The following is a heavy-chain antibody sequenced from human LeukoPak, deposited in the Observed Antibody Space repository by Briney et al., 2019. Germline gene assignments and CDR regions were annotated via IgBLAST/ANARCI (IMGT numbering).Heavy chain of an antibody. CDR2: ISAYNGNT. Sequence: ASVKVSCKASGYTFTSYGISWVRQAPGQGLEWMGWISAYNGNTNYAQKLQGRVTMTTDTSTSTAYMELRSLRSDDTAVYYCARVYAAAGKIYYYMDVWGKGTTVTISS. CDR1: GYTFTSYG. CDR3: ARVYAAAGKIYYYMDV. J-gene: IGHJ6*03. D-gene: IGHD6-13*01. V-gene: IGHV1-18*01.